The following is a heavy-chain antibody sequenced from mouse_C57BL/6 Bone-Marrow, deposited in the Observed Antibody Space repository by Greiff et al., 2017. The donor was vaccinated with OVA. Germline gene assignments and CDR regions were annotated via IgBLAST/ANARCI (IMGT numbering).Heavy chain of an antibody. CDR3: ARHEGLYYYGSSPAWFAY. V-gene: IGHV1-62-2*01. CDR1: GYTFTEYT. J-gene: IGHJ3*01. CDR2: FYPGSGSI. D-gene: IGHD1-1*01. Sequence: VQLQQSGAELVKPGASVKLSCKASGYTFTEYTIHWVKQRSGQGLEWIGWFYPGSGSIKYNEKFKVKATLSADKSSSTVYMELSRLTSEDSAVYFCARHEGLYYYGSSPAWFAYWGQGTLVTVSA.